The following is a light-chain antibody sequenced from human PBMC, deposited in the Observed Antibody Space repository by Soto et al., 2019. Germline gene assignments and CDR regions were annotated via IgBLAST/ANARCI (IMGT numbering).Light chain of an antibody. J-gene: IGKJ1*01. CDR2: GAS. CDR3: QQYNNWPPWT. CDR1: QSVSSN. Sequence: EVVMTQSPATLSVSPGERATLSCRVSQSVSSNLAWYQQKSGQAPRLLIYGASTRATGIPARFSGSGSGTEFTLTISSLQSEDFAVYYCQQYNNWPPWTFGQGTKVAIK. V-gene: IGKV3-15*01.